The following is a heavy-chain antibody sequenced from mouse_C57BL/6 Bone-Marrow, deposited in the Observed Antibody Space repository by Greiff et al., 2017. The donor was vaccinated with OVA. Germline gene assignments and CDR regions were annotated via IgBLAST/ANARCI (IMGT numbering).Heavy chain of an antibody. V-gene: IGHV2-6*03. J-gene: IGHJ3*01. Sequence: VQRVESGPGLVAPSQSLSITCTVSGFSLTSYGVHWVRPPPGKGLEWLVVIWSDGSTTYNSALKSRLSISKDNAKTQVFLKMNSLQTYDTAMYYCARLEMYYYDSAWFAYWGQGTLVTVSA. D-gene: IGHD1-1*01. CDR1: GFSLTSYG. CDR3: ARLEMYYYDSAWFAY. CDR2: IWSDGST.